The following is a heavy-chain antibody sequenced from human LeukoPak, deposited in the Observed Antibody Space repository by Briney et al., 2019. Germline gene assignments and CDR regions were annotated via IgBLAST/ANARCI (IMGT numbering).Heavy chain of an antibody. D-gene: IGHD4-17*01. V-gene: IGHV4-59*01. CDR1: GGSINNYY. CDR3: ARTPKTVKNYYYMDV. J-gene: IGHJ6*03. Sequence: SETLSLTCTVSGGSINNYYWTWIRQPPGKGLEWLGYISYSGSTSYIPSLKSRVTISVDTSKNQSSLKVSSVTAANTAVYYCARTPKTVKNYYYMDVWGKGTTVTISS. CDR2: ISYSGST.